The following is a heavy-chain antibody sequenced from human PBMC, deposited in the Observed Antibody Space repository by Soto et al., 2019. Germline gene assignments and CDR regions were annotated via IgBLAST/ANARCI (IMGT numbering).Heavy chain of an antibody. CDR1: GGTFSSYA. D-gene: IGHD6-13*01. Sequence: QVQLVQSGAEVKKPGSSVKVSCKASGGTFSSYAISWVRQAPGQGLEWMGGIIPIFGTANYAQKFQGRVTITGDESTSTAYMELRSLRSEDTAVYYCARDQRISYSSSSLFGMDVWGQGTTVTVSS. CDR2: IIPIFGTA. J-gene: IGHJ6*02. CDR3: ARDQRISYSSSSLFGMDV. V-gene: IGHV1-69*01.